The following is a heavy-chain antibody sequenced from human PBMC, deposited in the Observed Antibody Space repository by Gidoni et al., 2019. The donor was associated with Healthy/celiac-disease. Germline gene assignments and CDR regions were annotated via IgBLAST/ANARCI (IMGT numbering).Heavy chain of an antibody. J-gene: IGHJ6*02. V-gene: IGHV1-46*03. CDR2: INPSGGAT. CDR1: GSTFTSYY. CDR3: ARIKLASYYYYGMDV. D-gene: IGHD6-13*01. Sequence: QVQLVQSGAEVKKPGASVKVSCKASGSTFTSYYMHWVRQAPGQGLEWMGIINPSGGATSYAKKFQGRVTMTRDTSTSTVYRELSSLRSEDTAVYYCARIKLASYYYYGMDVWAKGPRSPSP.